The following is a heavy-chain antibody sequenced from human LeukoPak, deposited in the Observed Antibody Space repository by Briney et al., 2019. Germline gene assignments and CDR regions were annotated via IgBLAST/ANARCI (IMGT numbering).Heavy chain of an antibody. CDR2: ISSNNGYI. CDR3: ARDLGTRKSIAFAD. D-gene: IGHD6-6*01. J-gene: IGHJ4*02. Sequence: GGSLRLSCAASGFSFSSYRMNWVRQAPGKGLEWVASISSNNGYIYYADSVKGRFTISRDNCENSLHLQMNSLRAEDAAVYYCARDLGTRKSIAFADWGQGTLVTVSS. CDR1: GFSFSSYR. V-gene: IGHV3-21*01.